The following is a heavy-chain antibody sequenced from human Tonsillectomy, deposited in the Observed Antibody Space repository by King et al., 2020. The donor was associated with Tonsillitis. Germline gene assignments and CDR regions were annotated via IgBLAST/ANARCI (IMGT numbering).Heavy chain of an antibody. J-gene: IGHJ4*02. CDR1: GYSFTGYY. CDR2: IYPDSGDS. V-gene: IGHV1-2*02. CDR3: VTGSLRGPYYFDY. D-gene: IGHD1-14*01. Sequence: VQLVESGAEMRKPGASVKVSCRASGYSFTGYYMHWVRQAPGRGLEWMGWIYPDSGDSNYAQKFQGRVTMTTDPSITTAYMELNSLTPDDTALYFCVTGSLRGPYYFDYWGQGTLVTVSS.